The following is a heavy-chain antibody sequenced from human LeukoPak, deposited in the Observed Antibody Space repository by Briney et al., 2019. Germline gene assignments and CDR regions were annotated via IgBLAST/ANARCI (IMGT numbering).Heavy chain of an antibody. D-gene: IGHD2-2*02. CDR1: GFTFSSYS. CDR2: ISSSGTTI. V-gene: IGHV3-48*01. Sequence: GGSLRLSCAASGFTFSSYSMNWVRQAPGKGLEWVSYISSSGTTIYSADSVKGRFTISRDNPKNSLYLQMNSLRAEETAVYYCARGYCSSNTCYIAFDILGQGTMVTVSS. CDR3: ARGYCSSNTCYIAFDI. J-gene: IGHJ3*02.